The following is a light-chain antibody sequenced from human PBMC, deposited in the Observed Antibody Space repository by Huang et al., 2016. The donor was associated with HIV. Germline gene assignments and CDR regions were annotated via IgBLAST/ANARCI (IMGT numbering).Light chain of an antibody. J-gene: IGKJ1*01. V-gene: IGKV3-15*01. Sequence: EVVMTQSPVTLSVSPGERATLSCRASQSVNNKLAWFQQKPGQAPRLLIHEASIRATGIPDRLSGSGSGTEFTLTISSLQSEDFAVYYCQQYNNWPPWTFGQGTKVEIK. CDR1: QSVNNK. CDR2: EAS. CDR3: QQYNNWPPWT.